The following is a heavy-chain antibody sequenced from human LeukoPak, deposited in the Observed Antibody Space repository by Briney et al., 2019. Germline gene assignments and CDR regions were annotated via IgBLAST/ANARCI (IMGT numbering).Heavy chain of an antibody. Sequence: GRSLRLSCAASGSTFSSYGMHWVRQAPGKGLEWVAVISYDGSNKYYADSVKGRFTISRDNSKNTLYLQMNSLRAEDTAVYYCANDWGGIDYWGQGTLVTVSS. V-gene: IGHV3-30*18. CDR1: GSTFSSYG. CDR3: ANDWGGIDY. J-gene: IGHJ4*02. D-gene: IGHD3-16*01. CDR2: ISYDGSNK.